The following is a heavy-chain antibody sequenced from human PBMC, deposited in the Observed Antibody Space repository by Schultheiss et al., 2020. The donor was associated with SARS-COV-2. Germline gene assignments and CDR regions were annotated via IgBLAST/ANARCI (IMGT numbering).Heavy chain of an antibody. CDR2: ILSSGSYT. CDR3: ARVGRDCSHGVCYNAEYFQY. D-gene: IGHD2-8*01. Sequence: GGSLRLSCAASGFSFSDHYMSWIRQAPGKGLEWVSHILSSGSYTNYADSVKGRFTISRDNAKSSLFLQMNSLRAEDTAVYYCARVGRDCSHGVCYNAEYFQYWGQGTLVTVSS. CDR1: GFSFSDHY. V-gene: IGHV3-11*06. J-gene: IGHJ1*01.